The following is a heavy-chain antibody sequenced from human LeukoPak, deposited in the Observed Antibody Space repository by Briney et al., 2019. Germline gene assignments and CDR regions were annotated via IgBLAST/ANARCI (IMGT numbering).Heavy chain of an antibody. Sequence: SVKVSCKVSGYSLTALSMHWVRRAPGKGLEWMGGFDPEVGKTMYAEKLDGRLTVTDDTSTDTAYMQLSSLRLEDTAVYYCATDMVGYCGDVTCYSEAYWGQGTLVTVSS. CDR3: ATDMVGYCGDVTCYSEAY. CDR1: GYSLTALS. D-gene: IGHD2-21*01. V-gene: IGHV1-24*01. J-gene: IGHJ4*02. CDR2: FDPEVGKT.